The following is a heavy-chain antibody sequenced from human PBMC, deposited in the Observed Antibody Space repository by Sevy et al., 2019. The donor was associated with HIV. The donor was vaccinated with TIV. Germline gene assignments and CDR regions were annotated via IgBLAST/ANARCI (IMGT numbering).Heavy chain of an antibody. V-gene: IGHV3-20*04. Sequence: GGYLKLSCAASGFIFDNYGMNWVRQVPGKGLEWVSGINWNGGNTGYADSVKGRFTISRDNANNSLYLQMNSLSAEDTALSYSASLTHHSSAWGPYQLHAFDIWGQGTPVSVSS. CDR3: ASLTHHSSAWGPYQLHAFDI. D-gene: IGHD6-19*01. CDR1: GFIFDNYG. J-gene: IGHJ3*02. CDR2: INWNGGNT.